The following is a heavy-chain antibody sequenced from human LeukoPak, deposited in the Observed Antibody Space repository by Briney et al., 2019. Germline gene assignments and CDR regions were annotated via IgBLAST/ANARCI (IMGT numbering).Heavy chain of an antibody. CDR3: ARLGSASLYY. CDR2: IYYSGST. Sequence: PETLSLTCTVSVGSISSTSTYWGWIRHPPGTGLERIGSIYYSGSTYYNPSLKSRVTISVDTAKHQFSLWLSSVTAADTAVYYCARLGSASLYYWGQGRLVTVCS. J-gene: IGHJ4*02. CDR1: VGSISSTSTY. D-gene: IGHD3-10*01. V-gene: IGHV4-39*01.